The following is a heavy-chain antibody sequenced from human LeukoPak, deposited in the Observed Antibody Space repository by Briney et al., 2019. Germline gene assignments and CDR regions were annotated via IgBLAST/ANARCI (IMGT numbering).Heavy chain of an antibody. CDR2: IYTSGST. V-gene: IGHV4-61*02. CDR1: GGSISSGSYF. Sequence: SQTLSLTCTVSGGSISSGSYFWTWIRQPAGKGLEWIGRIYTSGSTNYNPSLKSRISISVDTSKNQFSLQLNSVTPEDTAVYYCARGVVLRFLEWFSYYYYYMDVWGKGTTVTVSS. J-gene: IGHJ6*03. CDR3: ARGVVLRFLEWFSYYYYYMDV. D-gene: IGHD3-3*01.